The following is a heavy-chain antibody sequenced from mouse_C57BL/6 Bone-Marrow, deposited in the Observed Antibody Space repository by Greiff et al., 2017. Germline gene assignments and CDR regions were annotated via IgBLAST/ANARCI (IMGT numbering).Heavy chain of an antibody. D-gene: IGHD1-1*01. J-gene: IGHJ1*03. CDR1: GYAFSSSW. Sequence: QVQLQQSGPELVKPGASEKISCKASGYAFSSSWMNWVKQRPGKGLEWIGRNKPGDGDTNYNGKFKGKATLTADKSSSTAYMQLSSLTSEDSAVYYCARDWGDGSSWGDWYFDVWGTGTTVTVSS. CDR2: NKPGDGDT. V-gene: IGHV1-82*01. CDR3: ARDWGDGSSWGDWYFDV.